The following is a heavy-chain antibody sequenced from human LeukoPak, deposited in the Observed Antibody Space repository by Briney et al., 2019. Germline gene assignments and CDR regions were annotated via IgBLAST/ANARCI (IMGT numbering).Heavy chain of an antibody. J-gene: IGHJ4*02. CDR2: ISYDGSNK. D-gene: IGHD6-19*01. CDR3: AKSSFSGWPSDYFDY. CDR1: GFTFSSYA. Sequence: PGRSLRLSCAASGFTFSSYAMHWVRQAPGKGLEWVAVISYDGSNKYYADSVKGRFTISRDNSKTTLYLQMNSLRAEDTAVYYCAKSSFSGWPSDYFDYWGQGTLVTVSS. V-gene: IGHV3-30-3*02.